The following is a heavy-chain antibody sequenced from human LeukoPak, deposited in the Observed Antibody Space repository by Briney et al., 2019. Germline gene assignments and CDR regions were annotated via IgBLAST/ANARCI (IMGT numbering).Heavy chain of an antibody. J-gene: IGHJ3*02. CDR2: ISSSGSTI. V-gene: IGHV3-48*03. CDR1: GFTFSSYE. Sequence: GGSLRLSCAASGFTFSSYEMNWVRQAPGKGLEWVSYISSSGSTIYYADSVKGRFTISRDNAKNSLYLQMDSLRAEDTAVYYRAREAGTTGDDAFDIWGQGTMVTVSS. CDR3: AREAGTTGDDAFDI. D-gene: IGHD1-1*01.